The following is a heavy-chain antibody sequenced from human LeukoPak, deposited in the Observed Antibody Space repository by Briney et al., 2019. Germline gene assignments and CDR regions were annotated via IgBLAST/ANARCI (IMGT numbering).Heavy chain of an antibody. CDR2: ISGSGGNT. D-gene: IGHD1-26*01. J-gene: IGHJ3*02. V-gene: IGHV3-23*01. Sequence: PGGSLRLSCAASGFTFNTYAMSWVRQAPGKGLEWVSAISGSGGNTYNAKSVKGRFTISRDNAKNSLYLQMNSLRAEDTAVYYCARDSGSFDIWGQGTMVTVSS. CDR1: GFTFNTYA. CDR3: ARDSGSFDI.